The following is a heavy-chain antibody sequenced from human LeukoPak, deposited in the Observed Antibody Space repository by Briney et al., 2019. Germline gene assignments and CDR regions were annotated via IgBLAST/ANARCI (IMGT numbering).Heavy chain of an antibody. Sequence: PSETLSLTCSVSGASISSGSNYWGWIRQPPGKTLEWIGSIYSSGSTYYNPSLKSRVIIIIDKPKNHFSLTLSSVTAADTAVYYCARRRGYSYGMGYYYMDVWGKGTTVTVSS. CDR3: ARRRGYSYGMGYYYMDV. D-gene: IGHD5-18*01. CDR2: IYSSGST. J-gene: IGHJ6*03. V-gene: IGHV4-39*07. CDR1: GASISSGSNY.